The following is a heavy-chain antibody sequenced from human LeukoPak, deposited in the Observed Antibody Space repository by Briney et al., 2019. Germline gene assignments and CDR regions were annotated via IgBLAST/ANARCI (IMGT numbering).Heavy chain of an antibody. Sequence: ASVKVSCKASGFTFTSSPMQWVRQARGQRLEWIGWIVVGSGNTNYAQKFQERVTITRDMSTSTAYMELSSLRSEDTAVYYCAAAGVVIDYNSGMDVWGQGTTVTVSS. CDR1: GFTFTSSP. CDR3: AAAGVVIDYNSGMDV. D-gene: IGHD2-2*01. CDR2: IVVGSGNT. V-gene: IGHV1-58*02. J-gene: IGHJ6*02.